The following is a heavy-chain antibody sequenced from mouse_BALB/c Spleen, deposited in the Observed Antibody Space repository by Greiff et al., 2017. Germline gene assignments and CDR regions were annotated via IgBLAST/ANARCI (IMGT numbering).Heavy chain of an antibody. CDR2: ISYSGST. D-gene: IGHD1-1*02. V-gene: IGHV3-2*02. CDR1: GYSITSDYA. J-gene: IGHJ4*01. CDR3: ARKLYGYYAMDY. Sequence: EVKLVESGPGLVKPSQSLSLTCTVTGYSITSDYAWNWIRQFPGNKLEWMGYISYSGSTSYNPSLKSRISITRDTSKNQFFLQLNSVTTEDKATYYCARKLYGYYAMDYWGQGTSVTVSS.